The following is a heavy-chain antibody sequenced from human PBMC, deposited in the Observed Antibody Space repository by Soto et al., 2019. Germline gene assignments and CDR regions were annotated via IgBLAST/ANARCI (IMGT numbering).Heavy chain of an antibody. Sequence: GGSLRLSCAGSGFSCSSDSMGWVRQAPGKGLEWVSSISSSGSFMNYADSVKGRFTISRDNAKNSVYLHMTGLKDEDTAVYYCARDPPTGATLDWFDSWGQGTLVTVSS. D-gene: IGHD1-7*01. V-gene: IGHV3-21*01. CDR3: ARDPPTGATLDWFDS. CDR1: GFSCSSDS. J-gene: IGHJ5*01. CDR2: ISSSGSFM.